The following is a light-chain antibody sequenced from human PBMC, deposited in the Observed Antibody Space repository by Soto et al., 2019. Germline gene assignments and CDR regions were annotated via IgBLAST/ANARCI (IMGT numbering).Light chain of an antibody. CDR3: HKNNTGPPCT. CDR1: QSVSSN. V-gene: IGKV3-15*01. Sequence: EIVMTQSPATLSVSPGERATLSCRASQSVSSNLAWYQQKPGQAPRLLIFGASTRATGIPARFSGSGSGTEFPLPISSLQSEVFEVYYFHKNNTGPPCTFAQGTKVKIK. J-gene: IGKJ1*01. CDR2: GAS.